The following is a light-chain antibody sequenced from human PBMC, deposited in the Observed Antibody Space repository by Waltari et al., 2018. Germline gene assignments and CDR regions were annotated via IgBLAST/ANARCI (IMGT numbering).Light chain of an antibody. CDR2: DVS. Sequence: QSALTQAASVSGSPGQSITISCTGSSSAVGGYNYVSWYQQHPGKAPKLTFDDVSNRPSGVSNRFLGSKSGNTASLTISGLQAEDEADYYCSSYISSSTLELFGGGTSLTVL. CDR3: SSYISSSTLEL. V-gene: IGLV2-14*03. J-gene: IGLJ2*01. CDR1: SSAVGGYNY.